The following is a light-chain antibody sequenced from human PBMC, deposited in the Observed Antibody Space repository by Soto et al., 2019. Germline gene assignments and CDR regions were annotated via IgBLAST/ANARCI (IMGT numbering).Light chain of an antibody. CDR3: TSYTTRSTWV. CDR1: SSDVGYYNY. Sequence: QSALTQSASVSGSPGQSITISCTGTSSDVGYYNYVSWYQQHPGKAPQLMIYEVSNRPSGVSNRFSGSKSGSTASLTISGLQPEDEADFYCTSYTTRSTWVFGGGTKLTVL. V-gene: IGLV2-14*01. CDR2: EVS. J-gene: IGLJ3*02.